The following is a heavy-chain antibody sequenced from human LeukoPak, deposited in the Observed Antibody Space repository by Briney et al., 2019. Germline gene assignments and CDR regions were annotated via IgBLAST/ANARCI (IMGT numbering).Heavy chain of an antibody. CDR3: ASARESCIGSTCHEYFHH. J-gene: IGHJ1*01. V-gene: IGHV3-53*01. CDR2: FYSPGST. D-gene: IGHD2-2*01. Sequence: GGSLRLSCAASGFTVTTKSMAWVRQAPGRGLEWVSVFYSPGSTYYADSVHGRFTISRDNSLNTLFLQMNSLRVEDTAVYYCASARESCIGSTCHEYFHHWGQGTPLTVSS. CDR1: GFTVTTKS.